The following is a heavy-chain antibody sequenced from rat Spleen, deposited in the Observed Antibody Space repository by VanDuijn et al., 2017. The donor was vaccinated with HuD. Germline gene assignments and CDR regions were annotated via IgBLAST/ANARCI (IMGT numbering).Heavy chain of an antibody. D-gene: IGHD1-2*01. CDR2: ISYDGSST. CDR1: GFTFSDYY. V-gene: IGHV5-29*01. CDR3: ARHDYSSYINYYVMDA. Sequence: EVQLVESDGGLVQPGRSLKLSCAASGFTFSDYYMAWVRQAPTKGLEWVATISYDGSSTYYRDSVKGRFTIPRDNAKSTLYLQMDSLRSEDTATYYCARHDYSSYINYYVMDAWGQGASVTVSS. J-gene: IGHJ4*01.